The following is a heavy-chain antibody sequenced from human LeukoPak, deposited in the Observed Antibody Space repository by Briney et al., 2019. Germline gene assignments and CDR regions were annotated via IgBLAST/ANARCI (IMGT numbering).Heavy chain of an antibody. Sequence: GGSLRLSCAASGFTFSSYAMSWVRQAPGKGLEWVSAISGSGGSTYYADSVKGRFTISRDNAKNSLYLQMNSLRAEDTAVYYCARGEYYGSGSYRWFDPWGQGTLVTVSS. CDR2: ISGSGGST. J-gene: IGHJ5*02. V-gene: IGHV3-23*01. CDR1: GFTFSSYA. CDR3: ARGEYYGSGSYRWFDP. D-gene: IGHD3-10*01.